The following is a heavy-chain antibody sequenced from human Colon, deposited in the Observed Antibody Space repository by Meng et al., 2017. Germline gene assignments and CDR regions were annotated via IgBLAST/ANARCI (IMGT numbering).Heavy chain of an antibody. CDR1: GGSINSADYY. CDR2: IHSIGNT. Sequence: QVQLQESGPGVVKPSQTLSLTCTISGGSINSADYYWNWIRQSPGKGLEWLGYIHSIGNTYYTPSLQSRLTMSLDTSKNQFSLRLTSVAAADTAVYYCARNPVIPDARTFDFWGQGALVTVSS. CDR3: ARNPVIPDARTFDF. J-gene: IGHJ4*02. V-gene: IGHV4-30-4*01. D-gene: IGHD2-2*01.